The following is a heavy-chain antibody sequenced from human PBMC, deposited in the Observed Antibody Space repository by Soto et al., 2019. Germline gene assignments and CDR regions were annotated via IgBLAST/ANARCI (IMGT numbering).Heavy chain of an antibody. CDR2: IHYSGST. D-gene: IGHD6-19*01. Sequence: QVQLQESGPGLVKPSETLSLTCTVSGGSISTYYWSWIRQPPGKGLEWIAYIHYSGSTSYNPPLNSRVTISVDTSKNQFSLKLSSVTAADTAVYYCAREYSSFEYWGQGILVSVSS. CDR1: GGSISTYY. CDR3: AREYSSFEY. J-gene: IGHJ4*02. V-gene: IGHV4-59*01.